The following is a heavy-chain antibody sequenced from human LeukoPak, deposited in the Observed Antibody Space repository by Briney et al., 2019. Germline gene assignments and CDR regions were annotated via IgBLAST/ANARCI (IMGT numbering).Heavy chain of an antibody. CDR1: GFTFDDYG. CDR3: AKSLIWFGELFGDFDY. CDR2: INWNGAKT. J-gene: IGHJ4*02. V-gene: IGHV3-20*04. D-gene: IGHD3-10*01. Sequence: GGSLRLSCAASGFTFDDYGMTWVRQAPGKGLEWVSGINWNGAKTNYADPVKGRFTISRDNAKNTLYLQMDSLRAEDTAVYYCAKSLIWFGELFGDFDYWGQGTLVTVSS.